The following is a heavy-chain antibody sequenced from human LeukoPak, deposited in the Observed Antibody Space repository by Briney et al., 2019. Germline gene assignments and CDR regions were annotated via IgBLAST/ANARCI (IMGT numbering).Heavy chain of an antibody. V-gene: IGHV1-18*01. Sequence: GASVKVSCKASGYTFTSYAITWVRQAPGQGLEWMGWISSCNGNTNYAQKLQGRVTMTTETSTSTAYMELRSLRSEDTAVYYCAREPGTYNWNDGHDAFDIWGQGTMVTVSS. CDR1: GYTFTSYA. CDR2: ISSCNGNT. D-gene: IGHD1-1*01. CDR3: AREPGTYNWNDGHDAFDI. J-gene: IGHJ3*02.